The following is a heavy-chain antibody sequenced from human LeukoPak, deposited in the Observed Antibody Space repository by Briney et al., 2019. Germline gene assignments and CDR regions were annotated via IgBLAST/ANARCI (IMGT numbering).Heavy chain of an antibody. J-gene: IGHJ5*02. D-gene: IGHD1-14*01. CDR3: VREGVNPETWFDP. CDR2: ISGSGSTI. Sequence: GGSLRLSCAASGFTFSNFEMHWVRQAPGKGLEWVSYISGSGSTIVHADSVKGRFTNSRDNAKNSLYLQMNSLRAEDTAVYYCVREGVNPETWFDPWGQGTLVTVSS. CDR1: GFTFSNFE. V-gene: IGHV3-48*03.